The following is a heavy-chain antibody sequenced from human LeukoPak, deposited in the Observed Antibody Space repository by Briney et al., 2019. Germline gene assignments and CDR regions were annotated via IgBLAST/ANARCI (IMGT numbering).Heavy chain of an antibody. CDR2: IYPGDSDT. Sequence: GESLKISCKGSGYSFTSYWIGWVRQIPGKGLELMGIIYPGDSDTRYRPSFQGQVTISADKSINTAYLQWNSLKASDTAIYYCVRRDITSRYVVWFDPWGQGTPVTVSS. D-gene: IGHD2-2*01. CDR3: VRRDITSRYVVWFDP. V-gene: IGHV5-51*01. CDR1: GYSFTSYW. J-gene: IGHJ5*02.